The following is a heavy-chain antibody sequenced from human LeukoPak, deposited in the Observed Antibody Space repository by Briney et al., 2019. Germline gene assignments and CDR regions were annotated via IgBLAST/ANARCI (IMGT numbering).Heavy chain of an antibody. V-gene: IGHV3-23*01. D-gene: IGHD3-22*01. J-gene: IGHJ4*02. CDR3: AKAGHYDSSGYQGIDY. CDR2: ISGSGGST. Sequence: GGSLRLSCAASGFTFSSYAMSCVRQAPGKWREWVSAISGSGGSTYYADSVKGRFTISRDNSKNTLYLQMNSLRAEDTAVYYCAKAGHYDSSGYQGIDYWGQGTLVTVSS. CDR1: GFTFSSYA.